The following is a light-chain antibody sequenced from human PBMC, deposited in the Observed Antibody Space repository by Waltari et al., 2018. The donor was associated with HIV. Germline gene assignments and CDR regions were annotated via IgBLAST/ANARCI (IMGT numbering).Light chain of an antibody. CDR2: EVT. CDR3: CSYAGSHTFVV. V-gene: IGLV2-23*02. Sequence: QSALTQPASVSGSPGQSVTISCAGSNSDVGSYDLVSWYQHHPGKAPKRLIYEVTKRPSGVSKRFSGSKSGNTASLTSSGRQAEDEADYYCCSYAGSHTFVVFGGGTKLTVL. J-gene: IGLJ2*01. CDR1: NSDVGSYDL.